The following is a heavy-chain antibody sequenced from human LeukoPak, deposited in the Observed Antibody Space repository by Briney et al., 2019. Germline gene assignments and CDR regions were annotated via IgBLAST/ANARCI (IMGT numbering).Heavy chain of an antibody. CDR2: ISWNSGNI. D-gene: IGHD5-24*01. V-gene: IGHV3-9*01. CDR1: GFTFDDYA. J-gene: IGHJ3*02. CDR3: VKGRSPDGYNLRIDGFDI. Sequence: PGRSLRLSCAASGFTFDDYAIYWVRQAPGKGLEWVSGISWNSGNIGYADSVRGRFTISRDNAKNSLYPQMNSLRAGDTALYYCVKGRSPDGYNLRIDGFDIWGQGTMVTVSS.